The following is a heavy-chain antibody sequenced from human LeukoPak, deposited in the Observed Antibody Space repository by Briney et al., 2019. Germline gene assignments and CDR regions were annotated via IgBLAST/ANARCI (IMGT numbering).Heavy chain of an antibody. D-gene: IGHD6-13*01. V-gene: IGHV4-59*01. CDR2: IYHSGST. Sequence: SETLSLTCTVSGDSISSYYWSWIRQPPGKGLEWIGYIYHSGSTNYNTSLTSRVTISADASKDQFSLKLASVTAADTAVYYCATGYSSTWYYFDYWGQGTLVTVSS. CDR1: GDSISSYY. J-gene: IGHJ4*02. CDR3: ATGYSSTWYYFDY.